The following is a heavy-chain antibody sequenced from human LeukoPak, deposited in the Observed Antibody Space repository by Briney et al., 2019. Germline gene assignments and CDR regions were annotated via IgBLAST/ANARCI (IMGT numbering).Heavy chain of an antibody. D-gene: IGHD3-16*01. CDR3: ARDVMIQPGRGIDY. J-gene: IGHJ4*02. CDR1: GYTXTSYG. CDR2: ISAYNGNT. V-gene: IGHV1-18*01. Sequence: ASLKVSCKASGYTXTSYGISWVRQAPGQGLEWMGWISAYNGNTNYAQKLQGRVTMTTDTSTSTAYMELRSLRSDDTAVYYCARDVMIQPGRGIDYWGQGTLVTVSS.